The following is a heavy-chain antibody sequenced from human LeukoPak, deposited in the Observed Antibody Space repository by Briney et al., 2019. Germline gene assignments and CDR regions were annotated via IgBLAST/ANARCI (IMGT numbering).Heavy chain of an antibody. CDR2: IAPILGKS. CDR3: ARSSDGSGTYHLDF. V-gene: IGHV1-69*10. J-gene: IGHJ4*02. Sequence: SVKVSCKASGGTFSSDGISWVRQAPGQGLEWMGGIAPILGKSNYAQRFKGRVRITADESTSTTYMDLNSLRSEDTALYYCARSSDGSGTYHLDFWGPGTLVTVSS. D-gene: IGHD3-10*01. CDR1: GGTFSSDG.